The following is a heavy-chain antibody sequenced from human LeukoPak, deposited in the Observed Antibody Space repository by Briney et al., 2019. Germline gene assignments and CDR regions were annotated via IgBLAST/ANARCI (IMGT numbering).Heavy chain of an antibody. V-gene: IGHV4-31*03. J-gene: IGHJ4*02. CDR2: IYYSGST. Sequence: SETLSLTCTVSGGSISSGGYYWSWIRQHPGKGLEWIGYIYYSGSTYYNPSLKSRVTISVDTSKNQFSLKLSSVPAADTAVYYCARDESQGDYFDYWGQGTLVTVSS. CDR1: GGSISSGGYY. CDR3: ARDESQGDYFDY.